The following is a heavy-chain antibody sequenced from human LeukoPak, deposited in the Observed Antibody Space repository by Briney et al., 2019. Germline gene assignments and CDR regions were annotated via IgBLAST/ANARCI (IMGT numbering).Heavy chain of an antibody. V-gene: IGHV4-34*01. CDR3: ARRWPSGWLGRHSNYYFDY. D-gene: IGHD6-19*01. CDR2: INHSGST. Sequence: SETLSLTCAVYGGSFSGYYWSWIRQPPGKGLEWIGEINHSGSTNYNPSLKSRVTISVDTSKNQFSLKLSSVTAADTAVYYCARRWPSGWLGRHSNYYFDYWGQGTLVTVSS. J-gene: IGHJ4*02. CDR1: GGSFSGYY.